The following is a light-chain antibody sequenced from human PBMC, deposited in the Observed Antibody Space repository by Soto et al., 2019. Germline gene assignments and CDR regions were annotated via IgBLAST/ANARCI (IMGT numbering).Light chain of an antibody. V-gene: IGKV3-20*01. CDR2: GAS. CDR3: HHYGSSLHT. Sequence: EIVLTQSPGTLSLSPGERATLSCRASQSVSSSYLAWYQQTPGQAPRLLIYGASSRATGIPDRFSGSGSGTDFTLTISRLEPEDFAVYYCHHYGSSLHTFGQGTKLEIK. CDR1: QSVSSSY. J-gene: IGKJ2*01.